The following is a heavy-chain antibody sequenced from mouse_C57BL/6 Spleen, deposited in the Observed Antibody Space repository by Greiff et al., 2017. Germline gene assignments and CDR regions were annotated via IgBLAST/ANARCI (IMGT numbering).Heavy chain of an antibody. CDR1: GYSFTGYY. J-gene: IGHJ2*01. Sequence: VQLQQSGPELVKPGASVKISCKASGYSFTGYYMNWVKQSPEKSLEWIGEINPSTGGTTYNQKFKAKATLTVDKSSSTAYMQLKSLTSEDSAVYYCATTYCYCSSYYFDYWGQGTTLTVSS. V-gene: IGHV1-42*01. CDR2: INPSTGGT. D-gene: IGHD1-1*01. CDR3: ATTYCYCSSYYFDY.